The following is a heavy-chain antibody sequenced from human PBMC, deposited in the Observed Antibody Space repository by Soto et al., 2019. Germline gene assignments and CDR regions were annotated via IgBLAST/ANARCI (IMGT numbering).Heavy chain of an antibody. V-gene: IGHV3-15*01. CDR1: GFTFSNAW. CDR2: IKSKTDGGPT. J-gene: IGHJ6*02. Sequence: GGSLRLSCAASGFTFSNAWMSWVRQAPGKGLEWVGRIKSKTDGGPTDYAAPVKGRFTISRDDSKNTLYLQMNSLKTEDTAVYYCTTGTRFLRGYYYYYGMDVWGQGTTVTVSS. CDR3: TTGTRFLRGYYYYYGMDV. D-gene: IGHD3-3*01.